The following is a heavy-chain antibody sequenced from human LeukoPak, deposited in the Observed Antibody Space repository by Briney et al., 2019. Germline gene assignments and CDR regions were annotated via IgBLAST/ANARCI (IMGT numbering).Heavy chain of an antibody. CDR1: GGSISSGSYY. CDR3: ARVQRNSYGYDY. J-gene: IGHJ4*02. CDR2: IYTSGST. D-gene: IGHD5-18*01. Sequence: PSQTLSLTCTVSGGSISSGSYYWSWIRQPAGKGLEWIGRIYTSGSTNYNPSLKSRVTISVDTSKNQFSLKLSSVTAADTAVYYCARVQRNSYGYDYWGQGTLVTVSS. V-gene: IGHV4-61*02.